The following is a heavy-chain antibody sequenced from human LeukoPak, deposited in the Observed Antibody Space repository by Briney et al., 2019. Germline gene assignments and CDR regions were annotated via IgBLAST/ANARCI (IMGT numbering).Heavy chain of an antibody. CDR2: ISGSGGST. V-gene: IGHV3-23*01. J-gene: IGHJ3*02. D-gene: IGHD3-22*01. CDR1: GFTFISYA. Sequence: GGSLRLSCAASGFTFISYAMSWVRQAPGKGLEWGSAISGSGGSTYYADSVKGRFTISRDNSKNTLYLQMNSLRAEDTAVYYCAKQKGAYDSSGYYYGARAFDIWGQGTMVTVSS. CDR3: AKQKGAYDSSGYYYGARAFDI.